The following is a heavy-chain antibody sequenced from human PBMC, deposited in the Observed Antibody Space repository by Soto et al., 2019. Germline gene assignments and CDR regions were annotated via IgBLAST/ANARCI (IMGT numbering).Heavy chain of an antibody. CDR2: ISYDGSNK. CDR1: GFTFSSYA. D-gene: IGHD6-19*01. V-gene: IGHV3-30-3*01. CDR3: ARADRPGIAVAGTLYYYYYGMDV. Sequence: GGSLRLSCAASGFTFSSYAMHWVRQAPGKGLEWVAVISYDGSNKYYADSVKGRFTISRDNSKNTLYLQMNSLRAEDTAVYYCARADRPGIAVAGTLYYYYYGMDVWGQGTTVTAP. J-gene: IGHJ6*02.